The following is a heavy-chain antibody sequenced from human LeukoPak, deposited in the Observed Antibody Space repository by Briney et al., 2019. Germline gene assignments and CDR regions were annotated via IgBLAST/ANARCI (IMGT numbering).Heavy chain of an antibody. D-gene: IGHD1-26*01. V-gene: IGHV3-23*01. J-gene: IGHJ4*02. CDR1: GYSFTSYW. CDR3: AKADGGTSIITDY. Sequence: GESLKISCKGSGYSFTSYWIGWVRQAPGKGLEWVSAISGSGGSTYYADSVKGRFTISRDNSKNTLYLQMNSLRAEDTAVYHCAKADGGTSIITDYWGQGTLVTVSS. CDR2: ISGSGGST.